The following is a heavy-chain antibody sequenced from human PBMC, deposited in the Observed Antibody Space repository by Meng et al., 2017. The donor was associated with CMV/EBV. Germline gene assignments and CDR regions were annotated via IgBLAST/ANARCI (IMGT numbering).Heavy chain of an antibody. CDR3: ARDEQSRFPID. CDR2: ISYDGSNK. V-gene: IGHV3-30-3*01. CDR1: GFTFSSYA. Sequence: GESLKTSCAASGFTFSSYAMHWVRQAPGKGLEWVAVISYDGSNKYYADSVKGRFTISRDNSKNTLYLQMNSLRAEDTAVYYCARDEQSRFPIDWGQGTLVTVSS. J-gene: IGHJ4*02. D-gene: IGHD1/OR15-1a*01.